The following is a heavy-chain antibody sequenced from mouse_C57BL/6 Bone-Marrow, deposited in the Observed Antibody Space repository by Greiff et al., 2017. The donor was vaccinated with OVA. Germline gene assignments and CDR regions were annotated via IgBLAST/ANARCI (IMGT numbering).Heavy chain of an antibody. V-gene: IGHV1-53*01. D-gene: IGHD1-1*01. CDR3: APFTTVVEDAMDY. CDR1: GYTFTSYW. Sequence: QVQLQQPGTELVKPGASVKLSCKASGYTFTSYWMHWVKQRPGQGLEWIGNINPSNGGTNYTEKFKSKATLTVDKSSSTVYMQLSSLTSEDSAVYYCAPFTTVVEDAMDYWGQGTSVTVSS. J-gene: IGHJ4*01. CDR2: INPSNGGT.